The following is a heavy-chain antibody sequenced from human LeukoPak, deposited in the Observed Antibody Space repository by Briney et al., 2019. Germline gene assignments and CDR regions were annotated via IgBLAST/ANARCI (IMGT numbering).Heavy chain of an antibody. V-gene: IGHV3-74*01. D-gene: IGHD3-3*01. CDR3: ASSTISYYYYYYMDV. CDR2: INTDGSST. J-gene: IGHJ6*03. CDR1: GFTSSSYW. Sequence: GGSLRLSCAASGFTSSSYWMHWVRQAPGKGLVWVSRINTDGSSTSYADSVKGRFTISRDNAKNTLYLQMNSLRAEDTAVYYCASSTISYYYYYYMDVWGKGTTVTVSS.